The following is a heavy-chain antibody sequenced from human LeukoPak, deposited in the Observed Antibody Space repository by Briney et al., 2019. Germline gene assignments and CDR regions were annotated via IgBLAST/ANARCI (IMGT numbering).Heavy chain of an antibody. Sequence: SETLSLTCTVSGGSISSYYWSWIRQPPGKGLEWIGYIYYSGSTNYNPSLKSRVTISVDTSKNQFSLKLSSVTAADTAVYYCARGTGYSYGYYWGQGTLATVSS. J-gene: IGHJ4*02. CDR3: ARGTGYSYGYY. D-gene: IGHD5-18*01. V-gene: IGHV4-59*12. CDR1: GGSISSYY. CDR2: IYYSGST.